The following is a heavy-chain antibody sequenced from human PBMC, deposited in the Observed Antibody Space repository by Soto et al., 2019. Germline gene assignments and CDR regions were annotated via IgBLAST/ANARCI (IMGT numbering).Heavy chain of an antibody. Sequence: QVQLQESGPGLVKPSQTLSLTCSVSGGSITSYDYYWTWIRQPPGKGLEWIGYIYYSGNTFYNPSLKSRLSISVDTSKNQFSLKLSSVTAADTAMYFCARAIKIGPAGTRNYYYYGMDVWGQGTTVTVSS. CDR2: IYYSGNT. CDR3: ARAIKIGPAGTRNYYYYGMDV. CDR1: GGSITSYDYY. J-gene: IGHJ6*02. D-gene: IGHD6-13*01. V-gene: IGHV4-30-4*01.